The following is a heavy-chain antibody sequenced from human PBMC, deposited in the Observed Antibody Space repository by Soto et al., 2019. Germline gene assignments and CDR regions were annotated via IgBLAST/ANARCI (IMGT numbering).Heavy chain of an antibody. Sequence: EVQLVESGGGLIQPGGSLRLSCAASGFTFSSNDMNWVRQAPGKGLEWVSLIYSGGSTYYADSVKGRCTISRDNSKNTLYLQMSCLRAEDTAVYYCATRPLLPGAPWGQGTMVTVSS. CDR3: ATRPLLPGAP. V-gene: IGHV3-53*01. D-gene: IGHD3-22*01. J-gene: IGHJ3*01. CDR2: IYSGGST. CDR1: GFTFSSND.